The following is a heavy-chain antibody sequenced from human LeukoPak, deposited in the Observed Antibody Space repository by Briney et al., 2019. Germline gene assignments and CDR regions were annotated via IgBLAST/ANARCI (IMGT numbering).Heavy chain of an antibody. CDR1: GYTFTSCG. Sequence: GASVKVSCKASGYTFTSCGISWVRQAPGQGLEWMGWISAYNGNTNYAQKLQGRVTMTTDTSTSTAYMELRSLRSDDTAVYYCASEGAYCGGDCYAYWGQGTLVTVSS. CDR3: ASEGAYCGGDCYAY. D-gene: IGHD2-21*02. CDR2: ISAYNGNT. V-gene: IGHV1-18*01. J-gene: IGHJ4*02.